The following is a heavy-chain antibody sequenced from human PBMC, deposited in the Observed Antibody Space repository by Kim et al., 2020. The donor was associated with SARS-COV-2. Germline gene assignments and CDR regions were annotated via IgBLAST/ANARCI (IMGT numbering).Heavy chain of an antibody. CDR2: IKSKTDGGTT. J-gene: IGHJ2*01. D-gene: IGHD3-3*01. V-gene: IGHV3-15*01. Sequence: GGSLRLSCAASGFTFSNAWMSWVRQAPGKGLEWVGRIKSKTDGGTTDYAAPVKGRFTISRDDSKNTLYLQMNSLKTEDTAVYYCTTASYYYDFWSGPGPDWYFDLWGRGTLVTVSS. CDR3: TTASYYYDFWSGPGPDWYFDL. CDR1: GFTFSNAW.